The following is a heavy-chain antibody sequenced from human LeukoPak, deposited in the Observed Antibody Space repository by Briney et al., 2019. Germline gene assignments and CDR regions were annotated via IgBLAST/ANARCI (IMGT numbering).Heavy chain of an antibody. CDR3: ARDGGSSGYHDALDI. Sequence: GRSLRLSCAASGFTSSSYGMHWARQAPGRGLEWVALIWYDGRNKYYADSVKGRFTISRDNSKNTLSLQLNSLRDEDTAVYYCARDGGSSGYHDALDIWGQGTMVTVSA. D-gene: IGHD3-22*01. V-gene: IGHV3-33*01. CDR1: GFTSSSYG. J-gene: IGHJ3*02. CDR2: IWYDGRNK.